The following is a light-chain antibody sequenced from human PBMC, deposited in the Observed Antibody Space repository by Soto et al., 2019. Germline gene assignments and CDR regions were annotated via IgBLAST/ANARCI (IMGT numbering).Light chain of an antibody. Sequence: DIQMTQSPSTLSASVADRVTITCRASQSISSWLAWYQQKPGKAPKLLIYKASSLESGVPSRFSGSGSGTEFTLTISSLQPDDFATYYCQQYNSYSVTFGQGTKVDIK. J-gene: IGKJ1*01. CDR2: KAS. CDR1: QSISSW. V-gene: IGKV1-5*03. CDR3: QQYNSYSVT.